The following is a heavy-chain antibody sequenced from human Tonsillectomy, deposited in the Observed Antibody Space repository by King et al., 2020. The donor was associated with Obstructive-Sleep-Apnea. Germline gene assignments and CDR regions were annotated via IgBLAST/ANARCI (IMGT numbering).Heavy chain of an antibody. CDR2: IYPRDSDT. D-gene: IGHD2-21*02. V-gene: IGHV5-51*01. J-gene: IGHJ3*02. CDR1: GYSFTSYW. Sequence: DVQLVESGAEVKKPGESLKISCKGSGYSFTSYWIGWVRQMPGKGLEWMGIIYPRDSDTRYSPSFQGQVTMSADKSISTAYLQWSSLKASDTAMYYCASPQFAYCGGDCYSGAFDIWGQGTMVTVSS. CDR3: ASPQFAYCGGDCYSGAFDI.